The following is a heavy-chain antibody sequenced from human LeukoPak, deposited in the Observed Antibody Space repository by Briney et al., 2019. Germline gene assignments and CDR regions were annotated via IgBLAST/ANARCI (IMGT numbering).Heavy chain of an antibody. V-gene: IGHV5-51*01. J-gene: IGHJ5*02. D-gene: IGHD6-19*01. CDR1: GYSFTSYW. CDR3: ARKVYSSGWYFDP. CDR2: IYPGDSDT. Sequence: GESLKISCRGSGYSFTSYWIGWVRQMPGKGLEWVGIIYPGDSDTRYSPSFQGQVTISAAKSISTAYLQWSSLKASDTAMYYCARKVYSSGWYFDPWGQGTLVTVSS.